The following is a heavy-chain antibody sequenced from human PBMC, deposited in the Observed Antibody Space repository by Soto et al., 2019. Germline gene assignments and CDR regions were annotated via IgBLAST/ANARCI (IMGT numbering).Heavy chain of an antibody. CDR3: AKDLAARDYYYGMDV. Sequence: QVQLVGSGGGVVQPGRSLRLSCAASGFTFSSYGMHWVRQAPGKGLEWVAVISYDGSNKYYADSVKGRFTISRDNSKNTLYLQMNSLRAEDTAVYYCAKDLAARDYYYGMDVWGQGTTVTVSS. CDR2: ISYDGSNK. J-gene: IGHJ6*02. CDR1: GFTFSSYG. V-gene: IGHV3-30*18. D-gene: IGHD6-6*01.